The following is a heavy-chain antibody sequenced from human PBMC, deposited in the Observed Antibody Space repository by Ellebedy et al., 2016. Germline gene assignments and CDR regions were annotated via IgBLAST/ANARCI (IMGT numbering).Heavy chain of an antibody. J-gene: IGHJ5*02. CDR2: IYYSGST. Sequence: SETLSLXXTVSGGSISSSSYYWGWIRQPPGKGLEWIGSIYYSGSTYYNPSLKSRVTISVDTSKNQFSLKLSSVTAADTAVYYCARDDRRGLLRWFDPWGQGTLVTVSS. D-gene: IGHD3-10*01. V-gene: IGHV4-39*07. CDR3: ARDDRRGLLRWFDP. CDR1: GGSISSSSYY.